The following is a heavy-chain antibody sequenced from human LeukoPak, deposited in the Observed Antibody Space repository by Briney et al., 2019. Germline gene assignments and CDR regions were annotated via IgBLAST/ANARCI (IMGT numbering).Heavy chain of an antibody. Sequence: PSETLSLTCAVYGGSFSGYYWSWIRQPPGKGLEWIGEINHSGSTNYSPSLKSRVTISVDTSKNQFSLKLSSVTAADTAVYYCARANWGSGWFDPWGQGTLVTVSS. CDR2: INHSGST. V-gene: IGHV4-34*01. CDR3: ARANWGSGWFDP. CDR1: GGSFSGYY. D-gene: IGHD7-27*01. J-gene: IGHJ5*02.